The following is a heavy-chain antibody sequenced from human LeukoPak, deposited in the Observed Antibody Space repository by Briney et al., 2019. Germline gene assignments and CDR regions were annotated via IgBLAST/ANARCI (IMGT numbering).Heavy chain of an antibody. J-gene: IGHJ4*02. CDR1: GITFSNYA. Sequence: GGSLRLSCVASGITFSNYAVSWVRQAPGKGLEWVANIKQDGSEKNYVDSVKGRFTISRDNAKNSLYLQMNSLRAEDTAIYYCTRDYRGTFDYWGQGTLVTVSS. V-gene: IGHV3-7*03. CDR2: IKQDGSEK. CDR3: TRDYRGTFDY. D-gene: IGHD1-26*01.